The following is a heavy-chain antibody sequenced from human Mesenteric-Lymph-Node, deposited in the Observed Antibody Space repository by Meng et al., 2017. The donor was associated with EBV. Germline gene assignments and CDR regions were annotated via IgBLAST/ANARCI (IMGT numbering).Heavy chain of an antibody. D-gene: IGHD4-23*01. Sequence: EVQLVESGGGLVTPGGSLRLCGAAYGFTFSSYSMNWVRQAPGKGLEWVSSISSSSSYIYYADSVKGRFTISRDNAKNSLYLQMNSLRAEDTAVYYCARYYGGNSFWYFDLWGRGTLVNVSS. CDR1: GFTFSSYS. J-gene: IGHJ2*01. V-gene: IGHV3-21*01. CDR3: ARYYGGNSFWYFDL. CDR2: ISSSSSYI.